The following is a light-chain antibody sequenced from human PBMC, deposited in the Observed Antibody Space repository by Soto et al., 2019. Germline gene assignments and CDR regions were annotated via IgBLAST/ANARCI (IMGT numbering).Light chain of an antibody. Sequence: DIQMTQSPSTLSASVGDRVTITCRASQTTSSWLAWYQQRPGKAPKLLIYDSSLLASGVPSRFSAGGSGPEFTLTISSLRPDDFATYYCQRYNRNSPWTFGQGTKVDIK. J-gene: IGKJ1*01. CDR3: QRYNRNSPWT. V-gene: IGKV1-5*01. CDR1: QTTSSW. CDR2: DSS.